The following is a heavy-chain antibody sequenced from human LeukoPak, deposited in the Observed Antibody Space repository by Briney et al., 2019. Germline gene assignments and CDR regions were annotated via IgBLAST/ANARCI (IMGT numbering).Heavy chain of an antibody. CDR2: ISSSGSTI. Sequence: GGSLRLSCAASGFTFSTYNMNWVRQAPGKGLEWVSYISSSGSTIYYADSVKGRFTISRDNAKNSLYLQMNSLRAEDTAVYYCAELGITMIGGVWGKGTTVTISS. V-gene: IGHV3-48*03. CDR3: AELGITMIGGV. D-gene: IGHD3-10*02. CDR1: GFTFSTYN. J-gene: IGHJ6*04.